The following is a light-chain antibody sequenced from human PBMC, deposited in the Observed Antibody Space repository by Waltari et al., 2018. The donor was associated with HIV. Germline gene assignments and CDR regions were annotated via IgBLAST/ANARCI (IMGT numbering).Light chain of an antibody. CDR3: SSYTSSSTLV. CDR2: DVS. Sequence: QSALTQPASVSGSPGQSITISCTGPSSDVGGYNYVSCYQQHPGKAPKLIIYDVSNRPSGVSNRFSGSKSGNTASLTISGLQAEDEADYYCSSYTSSSTLVFGGGTKLTVL. CDR1: SSDVGGYNY. V-gene: IGLV2-14*01. J-gene: IGLJ2*01.